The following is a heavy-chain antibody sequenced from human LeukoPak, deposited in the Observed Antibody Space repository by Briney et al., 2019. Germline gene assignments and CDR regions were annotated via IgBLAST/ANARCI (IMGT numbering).Heavy chain of an antibody. CDR3: ASWGYCSSTSCP. J-gene: IGHJ5*02. V-gene: IGHV3-48*04. D-gene: IGHD2-2*01. CDR2: ISSSSATI. Sequence: GGSLRLPCADSGSTLSSYAMNWVRQAPGKGLEWVSYISSSSATIYYADSVKGRFTISRDNAKNSLYLQMNSLRAEDTAVYYCASWGYCSSTSCPWGQGTLVTVSS. CDR1: GSTLSSYA.